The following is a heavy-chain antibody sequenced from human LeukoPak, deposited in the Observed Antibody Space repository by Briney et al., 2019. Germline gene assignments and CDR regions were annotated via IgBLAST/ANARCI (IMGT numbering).Heavy chain of an antibody. D-gene: IGHD6-6*01. V-gene: IGHV1-18*01. CDR3: ARRTYSSSSSIFDY. J-gene: IGHJ4*02. Sequence: ASVTVSCTPSGYTFTSYGISWVRHAPGQGLEWMGWISGYNGNTNYAQKLQGRLAMTTDTSTSTAYMELRSLRSDDTAVYYCARRTYSSSSSIFDYWGQGTLVTVSS. CDR1: GYTFTSYG. CDR2: ISGYNGNT.